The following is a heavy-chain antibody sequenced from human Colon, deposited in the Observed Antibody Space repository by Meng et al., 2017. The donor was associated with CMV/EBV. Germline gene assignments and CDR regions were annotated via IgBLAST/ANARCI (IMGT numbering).Heavy chain of an antibody. J-gene: IGHJ4*02. D-gene: IGHD2-2*01. Sequence: GESLKISCAVSGITFSSYAMSWVRQAPGKGLEWVSSMSDSGDRIYYADSVKGRFTASRDNSKNTLFLQMNSLRAEDTAVYYCAKRSSTSCYENWGQGTLVTVSS. V-gene: IGHV3-23*01. CDR3: AKRSSTSCYEN. CDR2: MSDSGDRI. CDR1: GITFSSYA.